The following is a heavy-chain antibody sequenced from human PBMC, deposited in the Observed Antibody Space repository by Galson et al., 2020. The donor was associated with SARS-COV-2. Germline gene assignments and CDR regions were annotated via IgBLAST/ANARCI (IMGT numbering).Heavy chain of an antibody. CDR2: IPYSEST. Sequence: SETLSLTCAVSGDSISSKRYYWGWIRQPPGKGPEWIGSIPYSESTYYNPSLKSRVTMSVDTSENQFSLKLGSLTAADTAVYYCAVSAWYDPQHFDYWGQGTLVTVSS. CDR3: AVSAWYDPQHFDY. J-gene: IGHJ4*02. CDR1: GDSISSKRYY. V-gene: IGHV4-39*01. D-gene: IGHD6-19*01.